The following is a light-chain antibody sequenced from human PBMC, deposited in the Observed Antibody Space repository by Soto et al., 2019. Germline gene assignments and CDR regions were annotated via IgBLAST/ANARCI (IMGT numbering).Light chain of an antibody. CDR2: DAS. V-gene: IGKV1-33*01. J-gene: IGKJ4*01. Sequence: DIQMTQSPSSLSASVGDRVTITCQASQDISNFLNWYQQKPGKAPKLLIYDASNLETGVPSRLSGSGSGTDFTFTISSLQPEDVGTYYCQQYENLPLTFGGGTEVEIK. CDR1: QDISNF. CDR3: QQYENLPLT.